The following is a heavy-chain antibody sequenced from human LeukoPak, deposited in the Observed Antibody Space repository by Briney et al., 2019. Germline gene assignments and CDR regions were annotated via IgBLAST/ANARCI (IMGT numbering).Heavy chain of an antibody. CDR3: ARSANYDSSGPNWFDP. J-gene: IGHJ5*02. CDR1: GGTFSSYA. CDR2: TIPILGIA. D-gene: IGHD3-22*01. V-gene: IGHV1-69*04. Sequence: GASVKVSCKASGGTFSSYAISWVRQAPGQGLEWMGRTIPILGIANYAQKFQGRVTITAAKSTSTAYMELRSLRSEDTAVYYCARSANYDSSGPNWFDPWGQGTLVTVSS.